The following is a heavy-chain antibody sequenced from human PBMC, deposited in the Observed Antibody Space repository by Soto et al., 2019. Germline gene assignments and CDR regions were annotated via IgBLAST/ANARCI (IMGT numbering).Heavy chain of an antibody. Sequence: ASGKGLEYVSAISRNGGSTYYSNSVKGRFTISRDNSKNTLYFQMDSLRTDDMAVYYCARDLSTDRISVAVCWGQGTLVTVSS. D-gene: IGHD6-19*01. CDR3: ARDLSTDRISVAVC. CDR2: ISRNGGST. J-gene: IGHJ4*02. V-gene: IGHV3-64*01.